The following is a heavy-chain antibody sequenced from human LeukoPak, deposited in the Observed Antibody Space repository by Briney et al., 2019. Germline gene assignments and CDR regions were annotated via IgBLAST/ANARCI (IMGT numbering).Heavy chain of an antibody. J-gene: IGHJ6*03. D-gene: IGHD2-21*02. CDR1: GYIITGYY. CDR3: ARDGVFRFEVGDVYYYYMDV. Sequence: GASVKVSCKASGYIITGYYIHWVRQAPGQGLEWMGWINPNSGDTKYAQKFQGGVTMTRDTSNNTVYMDLTRLIFDDTAMYYCARDGVFRFEVGDVYYYYMDVWGKGTTVIISS. CDR2: INPNSGDT. V-gene: IGHV1-2*02.